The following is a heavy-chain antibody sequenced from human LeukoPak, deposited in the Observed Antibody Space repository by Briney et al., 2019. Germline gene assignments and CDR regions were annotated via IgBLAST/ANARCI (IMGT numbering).Heavy chain of an antibody. CDR1: GGSISSGDYY. J-gene: IGHJ4*02. Sequence: TSQTLSLTCTVSGGSISSGDYYWSWIRQPPGKGLEWIGYIYYSGSTYYNPSLKSRVTISVDTSKNQFSLKLSSVTAAVTAVYYCARVIVGATFDYWGQGTLVTVSS. CDR2: IYYSGST. D-gene: IGHD1-26*01. CDR3: ARVIVGATFDY. V-gene: IGHV4-30-4*08.